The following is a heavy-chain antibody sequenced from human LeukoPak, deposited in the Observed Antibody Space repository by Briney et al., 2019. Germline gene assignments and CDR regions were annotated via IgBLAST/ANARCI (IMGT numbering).Heavy chain of an antibody. Sequence: PSETLSLTCTVSGGSTSRYYWSWIRQPPGQRLEWLGYIYYSGSTTYNPSLKSQLTMSLDTSKNQISLRLISLTAADTAVYYCARLPGIAAIWGQGTLVTVSS. CDR1: GGSTSRYY. V-gene: IGHV4-59*08. D-gene: IGHD6-13*01. CDR3: ARLPGIAAI. J-gene: IGHJ4*02. CDR2: IYYSGST.